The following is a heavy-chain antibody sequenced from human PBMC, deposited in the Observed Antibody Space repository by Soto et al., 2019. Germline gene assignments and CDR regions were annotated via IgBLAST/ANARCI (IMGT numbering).Heavy chain of an antibody. D-gene: IGHD6-6*01. CDR2: ISSSGSTI. CDR1: GFTFSSYE. CDR3: ASRGYWGSSSGTHFDY. Sequence: GGSLRLSCAASGFTFSSYEMNWVRQAPGKGLEWVSYISSSGSTIYYADSVKGRFTISRDNAKNSLYLQMNSLRAEDTAVYYCASRGYWGSSSGTHFDYWGQGTLGTVSS. V-gene: IGHV3-48*03. J-gene: IGHJ4*02.